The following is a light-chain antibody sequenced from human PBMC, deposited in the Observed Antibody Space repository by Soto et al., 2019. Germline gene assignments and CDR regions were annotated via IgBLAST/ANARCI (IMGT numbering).Light chain of an antibody. CDR2: KAS. Sequence: DIQMTQSPSILSASVGDRVAITCRASQSISSWLAWYQQKPGKAPNLLIYKASHLENGVPSRFSGSGSGTEFTLTISSLQSEDFATYYCQQYYSYPQTFGQGTKVDI. J-gene: IGKJ1*01. CDR3: QQYYSYPQT. CDR1: QSISSW. V-gene: IGKV1-5*03.